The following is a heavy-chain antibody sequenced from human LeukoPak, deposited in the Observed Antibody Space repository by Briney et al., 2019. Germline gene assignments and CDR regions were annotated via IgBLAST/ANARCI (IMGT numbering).Heavy chain of an antibody. D-gene: IGHD3-22*01. V-gene: IGHV3-23*01. CDR1: GFTFSSYA. J-gene: IGHJ4*02. CDR2: ISGSGSST. Sequence: GGSLRLSCAASGFTFSSYAMSWVRQAPGKGLEWVSAISGSGSSTYYADSVKGRFTISRDNSKNTLYLQMSSLRAEDTAVYYCAKAVRIYGYSDYWGQGTLVTVSS. CDR3: AKAVRIYGYSDY.